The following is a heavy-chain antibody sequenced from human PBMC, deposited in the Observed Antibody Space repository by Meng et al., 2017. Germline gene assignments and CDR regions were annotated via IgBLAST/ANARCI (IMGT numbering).Heavy chain of an antibody. Sequence: QVQLQESGQGLVKPSETLFLTCTVSGGSISSGGYFWGWIRQHPGKGLEWIGYMYPSGSTHYNPSQESRVTISIDTSKNQLSLELSSVTAADTAVYYCARDVTGHYYFDYWGQGTLVTVSS. CDR3: ARDVTGHYYFDY. V-gene: IGHV4-31*03. D-gene: IGHD2-21*02. CDR2: MYPSGST. J-gene: IGHJ4*02. CDR1: GGSISSGGYF.